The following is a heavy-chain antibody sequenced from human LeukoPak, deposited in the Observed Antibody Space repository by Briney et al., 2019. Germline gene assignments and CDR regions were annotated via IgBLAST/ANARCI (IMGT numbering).Heavy chain of an antibody. CDR3: ARFSLHIAAAGTDAFDI. J-gene: IGHJ3*02. CDR1: GGSTSSGGYS. Sequence: PSETLSLTCAVSGGSTSSGGYSWSWIRQPPGKGLEWIGYIYHSGSTYYNPSLKSRVTISVDRSKNQFSLKLSSVTAADTAVYYCARFSLHIAAAGTDAFDIWGQGTMVTVSS. V-gene: IGHV4-30-2*01. D-gene: IGHD6-13*01. CDR2: IYHSGST.